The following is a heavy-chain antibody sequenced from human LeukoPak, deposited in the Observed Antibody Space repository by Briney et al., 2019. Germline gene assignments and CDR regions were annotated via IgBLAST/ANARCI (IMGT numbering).Heavy chain of an antibody. V-gene: IGHV4-59*12. Sequence: SETLSLTCTVSGGSISSYYWSWIRQPPGKGLDWIASVYYSGSTYYKPSLMSRVTISIDTPKNQFSLNLSSVTAADTALYYCARGYDSSGYSAPLAFDIWGQGTMVTVSS. CDR1: GGSISSYY. J-gene: IGHJ3*02. CDR3: ARGYDSSGYSAPLAFDI. D-gene: IGHD3-22*01. CDR2: VYYSGST.